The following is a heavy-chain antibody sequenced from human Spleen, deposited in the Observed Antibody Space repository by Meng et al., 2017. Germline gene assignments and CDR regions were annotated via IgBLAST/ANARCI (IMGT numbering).Heavy chain of an antibody. J-gene: IGHJ4*02. D-gene: IGHD4-11*01. CDR1: GGSFSDYY. Sequence: LRDCAAGLWKPSETLSCTRVVSGGSFSDYYWSWRRQPPGKGLEWIGEINHSGSTNYNPSLESRATISVDTSQNNLSLKLSSVTAADTAVYYCARGPTTMAHDFDYWGQGTLVTVSS. CDR3: ARGPTTMAHDFDY. CDR2: INHSGST. V-gene: IGHV4-34*01.